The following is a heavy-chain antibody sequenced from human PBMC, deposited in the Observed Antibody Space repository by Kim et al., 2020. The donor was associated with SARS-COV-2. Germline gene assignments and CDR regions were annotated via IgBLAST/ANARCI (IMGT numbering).Heavy chain of an antibody. D-gene: IGHD6-6*01. Sequence: GGSLRLSCAASGFTFSSYGMHWVRQAPGKGLEWVAVIWYDGSNKYYADSVKGRFTISRDNSKNTLYLQMNSLRAEDTAVYYCAREVAARPIDYFDYWGQGTLVTVSS. CDR2: IWYDGSNK. V-gene: IGHV3-33*01. J-gene: IGHJ4*02. CDR1: GFTFSSYG. CDR3: AREVAARPIDYFDY.